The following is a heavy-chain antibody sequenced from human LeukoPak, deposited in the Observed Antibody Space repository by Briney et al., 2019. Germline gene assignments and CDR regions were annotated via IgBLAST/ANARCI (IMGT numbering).Heavy chain of an antibody. Sequence: PSETLSLTCAVYGGSFSGYYWSWIRQPPGKGLEWIGEINHSGSTNYNPSLKSRVTISVDTSENQFSLKLSSVTAADTAVYYCARDLIARPGAFDIWGQGTMVTVSS. CDR3: ARDLIARPGAFDI. CDR2: INHSGST. D-gene: IGHD6-6*01. CDR1: GGSFSGYY. J-gene: IGHJ3*02. V-gene: IGHV4-34*01.